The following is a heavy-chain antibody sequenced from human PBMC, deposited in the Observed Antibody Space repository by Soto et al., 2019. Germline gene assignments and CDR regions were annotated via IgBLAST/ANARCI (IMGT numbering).Heavy chain of an antibody. Sequence: QLQLQESGPGLVKPSETLSLTCTVSGGSISSSSYYWGWIRQPPGKGLEWIGSIYYSGSTYYNPSLKSRVTISVDTSKNQFSLKLSSVTAADTAVYYCARGSSSYFYNWFDPWGQGTLVTVSS. V-gene: IGHV4-39*01. J-gene: IGHJ5*02. D-gene: IGHD6-6*01. CDR1: GGSISSSSYY. CDR2: IYYSGST. CDR3: ARGSSSYFYNWFDP.